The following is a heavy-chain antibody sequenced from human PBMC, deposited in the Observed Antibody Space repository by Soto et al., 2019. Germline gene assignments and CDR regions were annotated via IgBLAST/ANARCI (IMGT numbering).Heavy chain of an antibody. CDR3: ARGGWLQLYDY. Sequence: QVQLQESGPGLVKPSQTLSLTCTVSGGSISSGGYYWSWIRQHPGKGLEWIGYIYYSGSTYYNPSLNSRVTISVDTAKNQFSLKLSSVTAADTAVYYCARGGWLQLYDYWGQGTLVTVSS. V-gene: IGHV4-31*03. CDR1: GGSISSGGYY. J-gene: IGHJ4*02. CDR2: IYYSGST. D-gene: IGHD5-12*01.